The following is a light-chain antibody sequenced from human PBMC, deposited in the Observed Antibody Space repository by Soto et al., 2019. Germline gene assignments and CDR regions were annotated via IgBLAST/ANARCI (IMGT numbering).Light chain of an antibody. Sequence: EIVLTQSPGTLSLSPGEIATLSCRASRSVSSNLAWYQQTPGQAPRLLIYGASTRATGIPARFSGSGSGTEFTLTISSLQPDDFATYYCQNYNSYSEAFGQGTKVDIK. CDR1: RSVSSN. CDR2: GAS. V-gene: IGKV3-15*01. CDR3: QNYNSYSEA. J-gene: IGKJ1*01.